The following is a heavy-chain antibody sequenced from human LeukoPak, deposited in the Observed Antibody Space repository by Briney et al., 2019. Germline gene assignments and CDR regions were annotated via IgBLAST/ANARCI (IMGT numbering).Heavy chain of an antibody. CDR3: ARGPRRGTMVRGVIM. V-gene: IGHV4-34*01. J-gene: IGHJ4*02. D-gene: IGHD3-10*01. CDR2: INHSATT. Sequence: SETLSLTCAVYGXSFSGYYGIWIRQPPGKGLEWRGEINHSATTNYTPSLKSRVTISIDTSKNQFSLKLSSVTAADTAVYYCARGPRRGTMVRGVIMWGQGTLVTVSS. CDR1: GXSFSGYY.